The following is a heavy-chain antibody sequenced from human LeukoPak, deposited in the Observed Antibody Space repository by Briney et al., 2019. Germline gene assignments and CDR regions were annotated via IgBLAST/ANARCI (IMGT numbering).Heavy chain of an antibody. D-gene: IGHD6-13*01. CDR1: GGSISSYY. Sequence: SETLSLTCTVAGGSISSYYWNWIRQSPSRGLEWLGRTYYRSKWYNDYAVSVKSRITINPDTSKNQFSLQLNSVTPEDTAVYYCARVGYSSSWYPAFDIWGQGTMVTVFS. J-gene: IGHJ3*02. CDR2: TYYRSKWYN. CDR3: ARVGYSSSWYPAFDI. V-gene: IGHV6-1*01.